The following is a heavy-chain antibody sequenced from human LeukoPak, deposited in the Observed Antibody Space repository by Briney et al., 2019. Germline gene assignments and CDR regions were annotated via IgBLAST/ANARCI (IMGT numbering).Heavy chain of an antibody. CDR2: INPSGVNT. CDR1: GYTFTSYY. CDR3: ARGRGGSSGWLKVWWFDP. V-gene: IGHV1-46*01. D-gene: IGHD6-19*01. J-gene: IGHJ5*02. Sequence: ASVKLSCKASGYTFTSYYMHWVRQAPGQGLEWMAIINPSGVNTSYAQKFQGRVTMTRDTSTSTIYMELSSLRSEDTAVYYCARGRGGSSGWLKVWWFDPWGQGTLVTVSS.